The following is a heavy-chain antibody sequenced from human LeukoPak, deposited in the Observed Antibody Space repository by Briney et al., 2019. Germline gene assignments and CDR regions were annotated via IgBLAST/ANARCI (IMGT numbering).Heavy chain of an antibody. J-gene: IGHJ2*01. CDR3: ARDPVTTLNWYFDL. CDR1: GGTFSSYA. CDR2: IIPILGIA. Sequence: SVKVSCKASGGTFSSYAISWVRQAPGQGLEWMGRIIPILGIANYAQKFQGRVTITADKSTSTAYMELSSLRSEDTAVYYCARDPVTTLNWYFDLWGRGTLVTVSS. V-gene: IGHV1-69*04. D-gene: IGHD4-17*01.